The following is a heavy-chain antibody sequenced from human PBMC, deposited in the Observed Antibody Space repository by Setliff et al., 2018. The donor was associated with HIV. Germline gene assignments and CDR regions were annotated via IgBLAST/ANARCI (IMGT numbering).Heavy chain of an antibody. CDR2: INHSGRT. D-gene: IGHD2-15*01. J-gene: IGHJ6*03. CDR1: GGSFSGYH. Sequence: PSETLSLTCAVYGGSFSGYHWNWIRQPPGKGLEWIGEINHSGRTNYNPSLKSRVTISVDTSKNQFSLKLRSVTAADTAMYYCARVSITYWYSIPTFYYYYMDVWGKGTRVTVSS. V-gene: IGHV4-34*01. CDR3: ARVSITYWYSIPTFYYYYMDV.